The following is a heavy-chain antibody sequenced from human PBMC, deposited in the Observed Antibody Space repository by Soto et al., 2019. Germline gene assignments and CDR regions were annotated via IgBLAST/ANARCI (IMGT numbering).Heavy chain of an antibody. Sequence: SQTLSLTCAISGDSVSGNSAAWNWIRQSPSRGLEWLGRTYYRSKWYNEYAVSMKSRITINPDTSKNQFSLQLNSVTPEDTAVYYCARDAQSGDYDFWSGYYYYYYYGMDVWGQGTTVTVSS. V-gene: IGHV6-1*01. CDR3: ARDAQSGDYDFWSGYYYYYYYGMDV. D-gene: IGHD3-3*01. CDR2: TYYRSKWYN. J-gene: IGHJ6*02. CDR1: GDSVSGNSAA.